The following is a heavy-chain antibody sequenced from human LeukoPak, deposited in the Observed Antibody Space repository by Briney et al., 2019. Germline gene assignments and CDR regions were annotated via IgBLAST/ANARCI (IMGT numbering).Heavy chain of an antibody. J-gene: IGHJ4*02. CDR2: IYHSGST. CDR3: GRLQYNGYFDY. CDR1: GYSISSGYY. D-gene: IGHD4-11*01. Sequence: PPETLSLTCTVSGYSISSGYYWGWIRQPPGKGLEWIGSIYHSGSTYYNPSLKSRVTISVDTSKNQFSLKLSSVTAADTAVYYCGRLQYNGYFDYWGQGTLVTVSS. V-gene: IGHV4-38-2*02.